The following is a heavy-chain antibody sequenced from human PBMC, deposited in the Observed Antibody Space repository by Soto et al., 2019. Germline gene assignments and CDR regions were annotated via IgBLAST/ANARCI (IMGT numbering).Heavy chain of an antibody. V-gene: IGHV4-34*01. D-gene: IGHD3-10*01. CDR3: ARLEAVRGVRIRNYYDMDV. CDR2: INRSGST. CDR1: GGSFSGYY. J-gene: IGHJ6*03. Sequence: QVQLQQWGAGLLKPSETLSLTCAIYGGSFSGYYWSWIRQPPGKGLEWIGEINRSGSTTCNTSLKSRVTISVDTSNNQFSLKLSSVTAADTAVYYWARLEAVRGVRIRNYYDMDVWGKGAAVTVSS.